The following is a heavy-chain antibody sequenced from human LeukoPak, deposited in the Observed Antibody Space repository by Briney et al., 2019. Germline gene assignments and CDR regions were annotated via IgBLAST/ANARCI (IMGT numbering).Heavy chain of an antibody. CDR1: GGTFSSYA. J-gene: IGHJ6*03. D-gene: IGHD3-3*01. V-gene: IGHV1-69*04. Sequence: GASVKVSCKASGGTFSSYAISWVRQAPGQGLEWMGRIISILGIANYAQKFQGRVTITADKSTSTAYMELSSLRSEDTAVYYCARVPTLEWLLYHYYYYMDVWGKGTTVTVSS. CDR3: ARVPTLEWLLYHYYYYMDV. CDR2: IISILGIA.